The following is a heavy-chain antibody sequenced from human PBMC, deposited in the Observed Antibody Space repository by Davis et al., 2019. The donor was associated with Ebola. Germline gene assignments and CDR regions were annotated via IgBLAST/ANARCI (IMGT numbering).Heavy chain of an antibody. CDR3: ARDHDGSGSYYYAGAFDI. V-gene: IGHV1-69*10. CDR2: IIPILGIA. CDR1: GGTFSSYA. J-gene: IGHJ3*02. D-gene: IGHD3-10*01. Sequence: SVKVSCKASGGTFSSYAISWVRQAPGQGLEWMGGIIPILGIANYAQKFQGRVTITADKSTSTAYMELSSLRSEDTAVYYCARDHDGSGSYYYAGAFDIWGQGTMVTVSS.